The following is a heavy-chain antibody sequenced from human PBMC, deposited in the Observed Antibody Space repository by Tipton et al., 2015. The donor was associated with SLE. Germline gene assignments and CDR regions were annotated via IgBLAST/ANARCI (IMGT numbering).Heavy chain of an antibody. J-gene: IGHJ3*02. Sequence: QVQLVQSGAEVKKPGSSVKVSCKASGGTFSSYTISWVRQAPGQGLEWMGWIDTYSGDTDCAQKFQDRVTMTTDTATSTAYMELGSLRSDDTAVYYCARDAEEDVADIWGQGTMVTVSS. CDR3: ARDAEEDVADI. V-gene: IGHV1-18*01. CDR2: IDTYSGDT. D-gene: IGHD3-10*02. CDR1: GGTFSSYT.